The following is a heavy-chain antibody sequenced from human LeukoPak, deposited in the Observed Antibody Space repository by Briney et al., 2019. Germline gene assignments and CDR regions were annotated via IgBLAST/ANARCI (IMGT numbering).Heavy chain of an antibody. V-gene: IGHV3-7*01. J-gene: IGHJ4*02. D-gene: IGHD4-17*01. Sequence: GGSLRLSCVASGFSFRNYWMSWFRQAPGKGLEWVANIKEDGSKKNHLDSVKGRFTISRDNAKNFLYLQMNSLRVEDTALYYCARDGDGRGEDFDYWGQGILVTVSS. CDR2: IKEDGSKK. CDR1: GFSFRNYW. CDR3: ARDGDGRGEDFDY.